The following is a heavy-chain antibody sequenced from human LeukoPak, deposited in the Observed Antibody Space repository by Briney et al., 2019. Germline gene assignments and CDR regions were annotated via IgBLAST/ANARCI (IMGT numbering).Heavy chain of an antibody. D-gene: IGHD3-9*01. Sequence: SETLSLTCTVSGGSISSSSYYWGWIRQPPGKGLEWIGSIYYSGSTYYNPSLKSRVTISVDTSKNQFSLKLSSVTAADTAVYYCAREDILTGYSLFDYWGQGTLVTVSS. CDR2: IYYSGST. CDR1: GGSISSSSYY. CDR3: AREDILTGYSLFDY. V-gene: IGHV4-39*07. J-gene: IGHJ4*02.